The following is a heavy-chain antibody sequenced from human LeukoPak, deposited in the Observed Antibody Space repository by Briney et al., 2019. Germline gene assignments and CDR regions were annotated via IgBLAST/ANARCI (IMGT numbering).Heavy chain of an antibody. J-gene: IGHJ5*02. D-gene: IGHD4-17*01. CDR2: ISSTSSTI. V-gene: IGHV3-48*01. CDR1: GFTFSGYS. Sequence: GGSLRPSCAASGFTFSGYSMNWVRQAPGKGLEWVSYISSTSSTIYYADSVKGRFTISRDNAKNSLYLQMNSLRAEDTAVYYCARERTVTTDWFDPWGQGTLVTVSS. CDR3: ARERTVTTDWFDP.